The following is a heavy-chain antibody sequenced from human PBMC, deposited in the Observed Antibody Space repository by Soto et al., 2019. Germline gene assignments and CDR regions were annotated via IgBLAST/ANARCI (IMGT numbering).Heavy chain of an antibody. J-gene: IGHJ4*02. V-gene: IGHV3-30-3*01. CDR2: ISYDGSNK. Sequence: QVQLVELGGGVVQPGRSLRVSCAASGFIFDNYPMHWVREAPGKGLEWVAVISYDGSNKYYADSVKGRFTISRDHSKNTLYLQMNSLRAEDTAVYYGARGELVGSFDYWGQGTLVTVSS. D-gene: IGHD1-26*01. CDR3: ARGELVGSFDY. CDR1: GFIFDNYP.